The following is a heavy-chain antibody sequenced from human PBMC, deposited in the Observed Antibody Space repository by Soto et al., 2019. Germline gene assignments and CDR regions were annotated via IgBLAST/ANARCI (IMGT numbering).Heavy chain of an antibody. CDR2: KSYDVRTK. J-gene: IGHJ6*02. D-gene: IGHD3-3*01. Sequence: GGSLRFSCAASGFTFSSYGMHRDLQAPDKGPGRVTVKSYDVRTKCYAASVKGRFTICRDNSKNALYLQMNSLTAEDTAVYYCAREASYYEFWRVVDYYYGMDVLGQVTTVTVAS. CDR3: AREASYYEFWRVVDYYYGMDV. CDR1: GFTFSSYG. V-gene: IGHV3-33*01.